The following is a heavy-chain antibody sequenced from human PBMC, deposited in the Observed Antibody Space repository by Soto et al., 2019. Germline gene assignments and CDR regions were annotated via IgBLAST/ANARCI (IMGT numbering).Heavy chain of an antibody. D-gene: IGHD2-2*01. Sequence: GGSLRLSCAASGFTFSSYAMSWVRQAPGKGLEWVSAISGSGGSTYYADSVKGRFTISRDNSKNTLYLQMNSLRAEDTAVYYCAKDGGLTQHGLLLSYFDYWGQGTLVTVSS. CDR3: AKDGGLTQHGLLLSYFDY. J-gene: IGHJ4*02. CDR2: ISGSGGST. V-gene: IGHV3-23*01. CDR1: GFTFSSYA.